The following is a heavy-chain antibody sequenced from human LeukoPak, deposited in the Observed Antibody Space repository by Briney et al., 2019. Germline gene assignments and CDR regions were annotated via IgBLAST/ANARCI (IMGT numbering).Heavy chain of an antibody. J-gene: IGHJ4*02. Sequence: PGGSLRLSCAASGFTFSTYWVHWVRQAPGKGLEWVSVIYSGGSTYYADSVKGRFTISRDNSKNTLYLQMSSLRAEDTAVYYCARAEGGDWGQGTLVTVSS. CDR3: ARAEGGD. D-gene: IGHD1-26*01. V-gene: IGHV3-66*01. CDR1: GFTFSTYW. CDR2: IYSGGST.